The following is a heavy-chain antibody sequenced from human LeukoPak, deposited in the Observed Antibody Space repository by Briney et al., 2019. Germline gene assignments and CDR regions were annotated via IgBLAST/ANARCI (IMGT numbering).Heavy chain of an antibody. CDR2: VWYDGRNR. J-gene: IGHJ5*02. CDR3: ARLWGGNGYSGGSLNL. D-gene: IGHD3-16*01. Sequence: GRSLTLSCAASGYTFSRHGIHWVRQAPGKGLEWVAVVWYDGRNRDYADSVKGRFTISKDNSNNMVFLQMDRLRAEDTAVYYCARLWGGNGYSGGSLNLWGQGTLVTVSS. CDR1: GYTFSRHG. V-gene: IGHV3-33*01.